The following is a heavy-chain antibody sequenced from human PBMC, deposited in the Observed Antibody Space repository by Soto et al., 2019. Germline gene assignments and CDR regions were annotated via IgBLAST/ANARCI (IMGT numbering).Heavy chain of an antibody. CDR3: TTGPTYYDFWSGYWPDGFDY. D-gene: IGHD3-3*01. J-gene: IGHJ4*02. Sequence: GGSLRLSCAASGFTFSNAWMNWVRQAPGKGLEWVGRIKSKTDGGTTDYAAPVKGRFTISRVDSQNTLYLQMNSLKTEDTAVYYCTTGPTYYDFWSGYWPDGFDYWGQGTLVTVSS. CDR1: GFTFSNAW. V-gene: IGHV3-15*07. CDR2: IKSKTDGGTT.